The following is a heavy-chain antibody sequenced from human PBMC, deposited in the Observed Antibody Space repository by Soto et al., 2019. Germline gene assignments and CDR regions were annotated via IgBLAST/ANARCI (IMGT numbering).Heavy chain of an antibody. D-gene: IGHD6-19*01. V-gene: IGHV3-30*18. CDR1: GFTFSGYG. J-gene: IGHJ4*02. CDR3: SNLVYSSGLSADF. Sequence: QVQLVESGGGVVQPGRSLRLSCAASGFTFSGYGMHWVRQAPGKGLEWVALISYDGTNKYYDDSVKGRFTIFRENSKNTLYLQMNSLRAEDTAVYYCSNLVYSSGLSADFWGQGTLVTVSS. CDR2: ISYDGTNK.